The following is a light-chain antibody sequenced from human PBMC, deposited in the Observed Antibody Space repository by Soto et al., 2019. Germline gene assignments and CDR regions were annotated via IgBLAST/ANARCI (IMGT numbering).Light chain of an antibody. J-gene: IGLJ2*01. CDR1: SSDVGGFKY. Sequence: QSALTQPRSMSGSPGQSVTISCTGTSSDVGGFKYVSWYQQHPGKAPKLIIFDASKRPSGVPDRFSGSKSGYTASLTISGLQGEDEADYYCCSYAANYVRFGGGTKLTVL. V-gene: IGLV2-11*01. CDR3: CSYAANYVR. CDR2: DAS.